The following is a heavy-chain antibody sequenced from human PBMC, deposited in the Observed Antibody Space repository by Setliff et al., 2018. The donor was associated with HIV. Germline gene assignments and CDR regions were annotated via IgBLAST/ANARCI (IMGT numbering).Heavy chain of an antibody. D-gene: IGHD3-22*01. J-gene: IGHJ3*02. Sequence: SETLSLTCAVYGGSFTTYYWSWIRQPPGKGLEWIGEINHIGSTNYNPSLKSRVTISIDTSKNQFSLKLSSVTAADTAVYYCAREGVTMRGNAFDIWGQGTMVTVSS. CDR2: INHIGST. V-gene: IGHV4-34*01. CDR3: AREGVTMRGNAFDI. CDR1: GGSFTTYY.